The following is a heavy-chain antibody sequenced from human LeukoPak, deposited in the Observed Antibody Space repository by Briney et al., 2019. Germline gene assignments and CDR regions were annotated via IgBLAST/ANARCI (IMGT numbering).Heavy chain of an antibody. D-gene: IGHD1-26*01. CDR1: GFTFSSYG. CDR3: ARGGRGQAFDI. Sequence: GGSLRLSCAASGFTFSSYGMHWVRQAPGKGLEWVAVISYDGSNKYYADSVKGRFTISRDNSKNTLYLQMNSLRAEDTAVYYCARGGRGQAFDIWGQGTMVTVSS. CDR2: ISYDGSNK. V-gene: IGHV3-30*03. J-gene: IGHJ3*02.